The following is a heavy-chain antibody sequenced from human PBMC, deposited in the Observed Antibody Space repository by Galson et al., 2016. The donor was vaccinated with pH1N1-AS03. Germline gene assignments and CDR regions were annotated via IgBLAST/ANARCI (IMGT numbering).Heavy chain of an antibody. CDR2: MNPKSGNT. CDR3: ARIDYNDDSGRNWFDP. CDR1: GYSFSSYD. V-gene: IGHV1-8*01. J-gene: IGHJ5*02. D-gene: IGHD3-22*01. Sequence: SVKVSCKASGYSFSSYDINWVRQATGQGLEWMGWMNPKSGNTDYAQKFQGRFSMTRDTSISTAYMELSSLRSEDTAIYYCARIDYNDDSGRNWFDPWGQGTLVTVSS.